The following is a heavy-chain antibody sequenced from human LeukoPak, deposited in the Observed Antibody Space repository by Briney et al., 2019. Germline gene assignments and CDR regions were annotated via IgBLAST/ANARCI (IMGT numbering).Heavy chain of an antibody. V-gene: IGHV3-20*04. J-gene: IGHJ4*02. Sequence: GGSLRLSCAASGFTFEDYDMSWVRHAPGKGLEWVSVINWNGGSTSYADSVKGRFTISRDNAKNSLYLQMNSLRAEDTAVYYCARVFSVLLWFGELFDYWGQGTLVTVSS. CDR3: ARVFSVLLWFGELFDY. D-gene: IGHD3-10*01. CDR2: INWNGGST. CDR1: GFTFEDYD.